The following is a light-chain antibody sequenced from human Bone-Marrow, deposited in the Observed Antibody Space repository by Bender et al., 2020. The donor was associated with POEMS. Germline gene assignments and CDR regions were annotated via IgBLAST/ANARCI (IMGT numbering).Light chain of an antibody. V-gene: IGLV2-14*01. J-gene: IGLJ2*01. CDR1: SSDVGTYNY. CDR3: SSYPSSTAPVV. Sequence: QSALTQPTSVSGSPGQSLTISCTGTSSDVGTYNYVSWYQQHPGEVPKLMIYDVSSRPSGVSNRFSGSWSGNTASLTISGLQAEDEAHYYCSSYPSSTAPVVFGGGTKLTVL. CDR2: DVS.